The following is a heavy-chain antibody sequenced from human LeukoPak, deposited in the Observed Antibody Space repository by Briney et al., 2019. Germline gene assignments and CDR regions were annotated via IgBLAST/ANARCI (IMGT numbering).Heavy chain of an antibody. CDR1: GYTFTSYG. V-gene: IGHV1-18*01. J-gene: IGHJ4*02. CDR2: ISAYNGNT. CDR3: ARALLRYCSGGSCYSACDY. D-gene: IGHD2-15*01. Sequence: ASVKVSCKASGYTFTSYGISWVRRAPGQGLEWMGWISAYNGNTNCAQKLQGRVTMTTDTSTSTAYMELKSLRSDDTAVYYCARALLRYCSGGSCYSACDYWGQGTLVTVSS.